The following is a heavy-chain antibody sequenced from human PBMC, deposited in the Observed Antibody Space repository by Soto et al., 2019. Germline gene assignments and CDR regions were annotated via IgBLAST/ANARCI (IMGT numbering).Heavy chain of an antibody. V-gene: IGHV3-7*03. Sequence: VGSLRLSCAGSGLKFGDHWMTWVRQAPGRGLEWVGNIKADGSESYYMDSVKGRFSISRDNAKSSLYLQMHSLRAEDTAVYYCARDIGWYHLDYWGRGTLVTVSS. J-gene: IGHJ4*02. CDR2: IKADGSES. D-gene: IGHD1-20*01. CDR3: ARDIGWYHLDY. CDR1: GLKFGDHW.